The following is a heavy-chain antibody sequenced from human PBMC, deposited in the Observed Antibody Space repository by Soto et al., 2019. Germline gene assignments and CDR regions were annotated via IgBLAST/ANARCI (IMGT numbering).Heavy chain of an antibody. CDR1: GGSISSSNW. Sequence: LSLTCAVSGGSISSSNWWSWVRQPPGKGLEWIGEIYHSGSTNYNPSLKSRVTISVDKSKNQFSLKLSSVTAADTAVYYCARDRRGSGYYFTFDYWGQGTLVTVSS. J-gene: IGHJ4*02. V-gene: IGHV4-4*02. CDR3: ARDRRGSGYYFTFDY. CDR2: IYHSGST. D-gene: IGHD3-22*01.